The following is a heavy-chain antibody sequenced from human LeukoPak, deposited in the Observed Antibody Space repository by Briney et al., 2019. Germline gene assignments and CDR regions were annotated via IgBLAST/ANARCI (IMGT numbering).Heavy chain of an antibody. CDR2: ISGDGGST. J-gene: IGHJ3*02. D-gene: IGHD5-18*01. CDR3: AKASGYSYALDAFDI. V-gene: IGHV3-43*02. CDR1: GFTFDDYA. Sequence: GGSLRLSCAASGFTFDDYAMHWVRQAPGKGLEWVSLISGDGGSTYYADSVKGRFTISRDNSKNSLYLQMNGLRTEDTALYYCAKASGYSYALDAFDIWGQGTMVTVSS.